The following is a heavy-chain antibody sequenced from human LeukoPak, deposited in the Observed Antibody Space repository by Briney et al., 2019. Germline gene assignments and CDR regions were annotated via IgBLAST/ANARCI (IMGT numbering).Heavy chain of an antibody. Sequence: PGGSLRLSCTASGFTFGDYAMSWARQAPGKGLEWVAFIRSKAYGGTTEYAASVKGRFTISRDDSKSIAYLQMNSLKTEDTAVYYCTRARDTAALDYWGQGTLVTVSS. CDR2: IRSKAYGGTT. D-gene: IGHD5-18*01. V-gene: IGHV3-49*04. CDR1: GFTFGDYA. J-gene: IGHJ4*02. CDR3: TRARDTAALDY.